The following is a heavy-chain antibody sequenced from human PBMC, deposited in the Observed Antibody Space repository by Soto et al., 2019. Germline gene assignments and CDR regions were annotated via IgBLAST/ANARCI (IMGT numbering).Heavy chain of an antibody. CDR2: ISGSGGST. V-gene: IGHV3-23*01. CDR3: ANYCSSTSCPGGLYYFDY. D-gene: IGHD2-2*01. CDR1: EFTFSSYA. J-gene: IGHJ4*02. Sequence: GGSMRLSCAAAEFTFSSYAMSWVRKAPGKGLEWVSAISGSGGSTYYADSVKGRFTISRDNSKNTLYLQMNSLRAEDTAVYYCANYCSSTSCPGGLYYFDYWGQGTLVTVSS.